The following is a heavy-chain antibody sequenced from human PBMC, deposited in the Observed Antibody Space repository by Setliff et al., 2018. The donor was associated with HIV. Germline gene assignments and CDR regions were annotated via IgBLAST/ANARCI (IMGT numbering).Heavy chain of an antibody. CDR2: INPSGASA. Sequence: GASVKVSCKASGYTFTNYYMHWVRQGPGQGLEWMGIINPSGASASYEQKFQGRVTMTRDTSTSTVYMELSSLRSEDTAVYFCARDAGDSSGFDAFDIWGQGTMVTVSS. D-gene: IGHD3-22*01. CDR1: GYTFTNYY. V-gene: IGHV1-46*01. CDR3: ARDAGDSSGFDAFDI. J-gene: IGHJ3*02.